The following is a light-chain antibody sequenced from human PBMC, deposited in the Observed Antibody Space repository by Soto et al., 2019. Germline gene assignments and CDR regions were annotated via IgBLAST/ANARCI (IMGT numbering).Light chain of an antibody. CDR2: LAS. CDR1: QKINNF. CDR3: QQSLGNPRT. J-gene: IGKJ4*01. Sequence: DIQMTQSPSSLSASVGDSVTITCRASQKINNFLNWYQQKPGKAPKLLIFLASTLESGVPSRFGGSGSGTDVTLSISSLQPEDSAIYYCQQSLGNPRTFGGRTNVEIQ. V-gene: IGKV1-39*01.